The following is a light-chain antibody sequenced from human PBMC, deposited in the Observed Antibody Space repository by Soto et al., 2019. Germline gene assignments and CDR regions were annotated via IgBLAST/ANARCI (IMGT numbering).Light chain of an antibody. CDR1: SSDVGGYNY. V-gene: IGLV2-8*01. CDR2: EVS. J-gene: IGLJ1*01. Sequence: QSVLTQPPSASGSPGQSVTISCTGTSSDVGGYNYVSWYQQHPGKAPKFMIYEVSKRPSGVPDRFSGSKSGNTASLTVSGLQAEDEADYYCSSYAGSTPYVFGTGTKVTVL. CDR3: SSYAGSTPYV.